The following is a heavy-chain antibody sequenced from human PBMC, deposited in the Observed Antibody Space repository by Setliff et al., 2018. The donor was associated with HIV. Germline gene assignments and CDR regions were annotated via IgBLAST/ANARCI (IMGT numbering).Heavy chain of an antibody. J-gene: IGHJ4*01. CDR3: ARQTSYDRGYSYCFDE. D-gene: IGHD5-18*01. Sequence: ASVKVSCKASGYTFTSYAMHWVRQAPGQRLEWMGWINAGNGNTKYSQKFQGRVTITRDTSASTAYMELSSLRSEDTAVYYCARQTSYDRGYSYCFDEWGHGTLVTVSS. CDR1: GYTFTSYA. V-gene: IGHV1-3*01. CDR2: INAGNGNT.